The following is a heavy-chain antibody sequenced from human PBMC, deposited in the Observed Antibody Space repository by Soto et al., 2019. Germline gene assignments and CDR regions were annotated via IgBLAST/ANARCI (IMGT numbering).Heavy chain of an antibody. V-gene: IGHV4-39*01. CDR1: GGSISSSGYY. Sequence: PSETLSLTCTVSGGSISSSGYYWGWVRQPPGRGLEWIGYIYYGGSPYYNPSLKSRVTISVDTSKNQFSLNLSSVTAADTAVYYCAVPAASVAGASGTYYYYRMDVWGQGTTVTVSS. D-gene: IGHD6-19*01. CDR2: IYYGGSP. CDR3: AVPAASVAGASGTYYYYRMDV. J-gene: IGHJ6*02.